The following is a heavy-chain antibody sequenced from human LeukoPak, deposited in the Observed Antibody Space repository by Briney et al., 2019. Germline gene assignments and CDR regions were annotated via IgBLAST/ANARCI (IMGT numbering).Heavy chain of an antibody. V-gene: IGHV3-66*01. D-gene: IGHD1-20*01. Sequence: GGSLRLSCAASGFTVSSNYMTWVRQAPGKGLEWVSVIYSGGSTYYADSVKGRFTISRDISKNMVYLQMNSLRADDTAVYYCARNAYESNWNYFDYWGQRTLVTVSS. CDR3: ARNAYESNWNYFDY. CDR2: IYSGGST. CDR1: GFTVSSNY. J-gene: IGHJ4*02.